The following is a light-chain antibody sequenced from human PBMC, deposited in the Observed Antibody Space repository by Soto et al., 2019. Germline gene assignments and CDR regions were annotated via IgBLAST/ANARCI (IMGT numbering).Light chain of an antibody. V-gene: IGKV1-39*01. CDR3: QQSYITLYT. J-gene: IGKJ2*01. CDR2: AAS. Sequence: DIQMTQSPSSLSASVGDRVTITCRASQSISSYLNWYQQKPGKAPKLLIYAASSLQSGVPSRFSGSGSVTDFTLTISSLQPEDFATYYCQQSYITLYTFGQGTKLEIK. CDR1: QSISSY.